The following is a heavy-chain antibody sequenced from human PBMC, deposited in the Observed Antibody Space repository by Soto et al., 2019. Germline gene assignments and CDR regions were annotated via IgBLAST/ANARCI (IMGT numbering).Heavy chain of an antibody. CDR3: ASQATHQPFDY. J-gene: IGHJ4*02. CDR2: INTDGSST. D-gene: IGHD2-2*01. Sequence: PGGSLGLSCAASGFTFSSNAMSWVRQAPGKGLVWVSRINTDGSSTTYADSVKGRFTISRDNAKNTLYLQMNSLRAEDTALYYCASQATHQPFDYCGQGTLVTLSS. CDR1: GFTFSSNA. V-gene: IGHV3-74*01.